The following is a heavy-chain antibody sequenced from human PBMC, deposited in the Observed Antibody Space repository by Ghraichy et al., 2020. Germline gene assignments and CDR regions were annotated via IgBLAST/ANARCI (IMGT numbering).Heavy chain of an antibody. CDR2: ISGSGGST. J-gene: IGHJ5*02. V-gene: IGHV3-23*01. CDR1: GFTFSAYA. Sequence: GGSLRLSCAASGFTFSAYAMSWVRQTPGKGLEWVSDISGSGGSTNYADSVKGRFTISRDNSKNTLYLHMSSLRAEDTAVYYCAKWSTLTANWFDPRVQGTLVTVSS. D-gene: IGHD2-21*02. CDR3: AKWSTLTANWFDP.